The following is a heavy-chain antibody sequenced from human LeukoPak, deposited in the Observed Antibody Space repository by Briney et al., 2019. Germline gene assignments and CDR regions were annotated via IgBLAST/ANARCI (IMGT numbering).Heavy chain of an antibody. J-gene: IGHJ3*02. D-gene: IGHD6-19*01. CDR3: ARDSQWMNAFDI. Sequence: GGSLRLSCAASGFTFSSYAMSWVRQAPGKGLEWVSGINWNGGSTGYADSVKGRFTISRDNAKNSLYLQMNSLRAEDTALYHCARDSQWMNAFDIWGQGTMVTVSS. V-gene: IGHV3-20*01. CDR2: INWNGGST. CDR1: GFTFSSYA.